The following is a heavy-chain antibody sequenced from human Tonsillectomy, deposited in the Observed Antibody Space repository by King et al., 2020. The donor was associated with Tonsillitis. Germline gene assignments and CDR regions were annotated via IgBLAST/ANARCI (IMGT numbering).Heavy chain of an antibody. J-gene: IGHJ4*02. Sequence: VQLVQSGGGVVQPGRSLRLSCAASGFTFSNYAVHWVRQAPGKGLEGVAVRSYDGNNKHYADSVKGRFTISRDNSKNTVYLQMNSLRAEDTAVYYCARSGWAWIQLWFVSIWGQGTLVTVPS. D-gene: IGHD5-18*01. V-gene: IGHV3-30*04. CDR1: GFTFSNYA. CDR2: RSYDGNNK. CDR3: ARSGWAWIQLWFVSI.